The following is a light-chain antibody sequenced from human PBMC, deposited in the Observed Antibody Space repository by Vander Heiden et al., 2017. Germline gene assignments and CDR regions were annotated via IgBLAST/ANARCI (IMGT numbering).Light chain of an antibody. V-gene: IGLV2-14*01. Sequence: QSALTQPASLSGSPGQSIPLSCTGPSSDVGGYNYVSWYQQHPGKAPKLMIYDVSNRPSGVSNRFSGSKSGNTASLTISGLQAEDEADYYCSSYTSSSTRVFGGGTKLTVL. J-gene: IGLJ3*02. CDR3: SSYTSSSTRV. CDR2: DVS. CDR1: SSDVGGYNY.